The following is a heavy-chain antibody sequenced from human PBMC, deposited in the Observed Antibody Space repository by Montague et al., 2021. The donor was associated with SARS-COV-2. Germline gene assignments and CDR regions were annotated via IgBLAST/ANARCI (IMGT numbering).Heavy chain of an antibody. CDR1: GFSFSRYG. D-gene: IGHD3-16*02. CDR2: IWNDGSDK. V-gene: IGHV3-33*06. CDR3: AKDGQRQLLSFFDA. Sequence: SLRLSCAASGFSFSRYGMTWVRQAPGKGLEWVALIWNDGSDKYYADSVKGRFTISRDNSKNMLFLHMNSLRAEDTATYYCAKDGQRQLLSFFDAWGQGALITVSS. J-gene: IGHJ4*02.